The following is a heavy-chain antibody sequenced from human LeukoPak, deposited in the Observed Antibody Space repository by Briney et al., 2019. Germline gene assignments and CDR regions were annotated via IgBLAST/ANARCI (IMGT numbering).Heavy chain of an antibody. CDR2: ISYDGSNK. D-gene: IGHD3-10*01. Sequence: PGGSLRLSCAASGFTFSSYAMHWVRQAPGKGLEWVAVISYDGSNKYYADSVKGRFTISRDNSKNTLYLQMNSLRAEDTAVYYCAGDLEPQELLWFGGFDYWGQGTLVTVSS. J-gene: IGHJ4*02. CDR1: GFTFSSYA. CDR3: AGDLEPQELLWFGGFDY. V-gene: IGHV3-30-3*01.